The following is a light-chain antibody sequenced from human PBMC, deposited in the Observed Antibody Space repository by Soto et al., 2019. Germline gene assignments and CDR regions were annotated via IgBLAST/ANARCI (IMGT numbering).Light chain of an antibody. Sequence: EVVMTQSPATLSVSPGERATLSCRASQTVSRNLAWYQQRPGQAPRLLIYDISNRATGVPARFSGSGSATEFTLTIRSLPSEDVAVYFCQHYNNCPTFGQGTRLESK. CDR3: QHYNNCPT. J-gene: IGKJ5*01. CDR2: DIS. V-gene: IGKV3-15*01. CDR1: QTVSRN.